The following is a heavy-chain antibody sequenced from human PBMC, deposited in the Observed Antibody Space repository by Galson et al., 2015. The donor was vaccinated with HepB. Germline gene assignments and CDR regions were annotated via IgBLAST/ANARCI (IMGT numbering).Heavy chain of an antibody. D-gene: IGHD1-7*01. CDR1: GFTFDDYA. CDR2: ISWNSGSI. J-gene: IGHJ3*02. CDR3: AKDIGTTKGDAFDI. Sequence: SLRLSCAASGFTFDDYAMHWVRQAPGKGLEWVSGISWNSGSIGYADSVKGRFTISRDNAKNSLYLQMNSLRAEDTALYYCAKDIGTTKGDAFDIWGQGTMVTVSS. V-gene: IGHV3-9*01.